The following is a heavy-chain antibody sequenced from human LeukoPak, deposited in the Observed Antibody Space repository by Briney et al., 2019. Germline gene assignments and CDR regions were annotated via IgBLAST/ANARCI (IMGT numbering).Heavy chain of an antibody. V-gene: IGHV3-30*02. CDR1: GFTFSYYG. CDR2: IRYDGNDK. D-gene: IGHD3-10*01. CDR3: AKDLMGDRWFGES. Sequence: GGSLRLSCAASGFTFSYYGFHWVRQAPGKGLEWVAFIRYDGNDKFYAESVKGRFTISRDTSRNTLHLQMNTLRLEDTAVYYCAKDLMGDRWFGESWGQGTLVTVSS. J-gene: IGHJ5*02.